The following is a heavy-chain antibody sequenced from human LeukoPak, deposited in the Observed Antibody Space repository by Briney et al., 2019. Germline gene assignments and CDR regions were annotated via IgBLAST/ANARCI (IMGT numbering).Heavy chain of an antibody. J-gene: IGHJ4*02. D-gene: IGHD5-24*01. CDR1: GGTFSSYA. CDR3: ALGEIATISPYFDY. Sequence: SVKVSCKASGGTFSSYAISWVRQAPGQGLEWMGRIIPIFGTANYAQKFQGRVTITTDESTSTAYMELSSLRSEDTAVYYCALGEIATISPYFDYWGQGTLVTVSS. CDR2: IIPIFGTA. V-gene: IGHV1-69*05.